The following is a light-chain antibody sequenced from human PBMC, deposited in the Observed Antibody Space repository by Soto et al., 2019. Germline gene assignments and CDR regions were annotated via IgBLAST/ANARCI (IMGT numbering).Light chain of an antibody. J-gene: IGKJ2*01. CDR2: DAS. CDR3: QQRGDWPLYT. Sequence: EIVLTQSPATLSVSPGQRATLSCRASQTVRSSYLAWYQQKPGQAPRLLIYDASDRATGIPARFSGSGSGTDFTLTISSLEPEDFAVYYCQQRGDWPLYTFGQGTKVDIK. CDR1: QTVRSSY. V-gene: IGKV3-11*01.